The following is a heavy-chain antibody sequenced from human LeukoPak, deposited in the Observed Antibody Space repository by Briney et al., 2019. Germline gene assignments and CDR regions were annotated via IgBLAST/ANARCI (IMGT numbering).Heavy chain of an antibody. CDR3: AKAPDYDFWSGYWRDYYYYGMDV. CDR1: GFTFSSYG. D-gene: IGHD3-3*01. CDR2: IWYDGSNK. Sequence: GRSLRLSCAASGFTFSSYGMHWVRQAPGKGLEWVAVIWYDGSNKYYADSVKGRFTISRDNPKNTLYLQMNSLRAEDTAVYYCAKAPDYDFWSGYWRDYYYYGMDVWGQGTTVTVSS. V-gene: IGHV3-33*06. J-gene: IGHJ6*02.